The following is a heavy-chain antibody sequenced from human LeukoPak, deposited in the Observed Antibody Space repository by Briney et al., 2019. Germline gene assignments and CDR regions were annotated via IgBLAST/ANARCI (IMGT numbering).Heavy chain of an antibody. CDR1: GYTFTSYY. CDR2: INPSGGST. V-gene: IGHV1-46*01. Sequence: ASVKVSCKASGYTFTSYYMHWVRQAPGQGLEWMGIINPSGGSTSSAQRFQGRVTMTRDTSTSTAYMELSRLRSDDTAVYYCASHSRPHYYYYMDVWGKGTTVTVSS. D-gene: IGHD6-13*01. J-gene: IGHJ6*03. CDR3: ASHSRPHYYYYMDV.